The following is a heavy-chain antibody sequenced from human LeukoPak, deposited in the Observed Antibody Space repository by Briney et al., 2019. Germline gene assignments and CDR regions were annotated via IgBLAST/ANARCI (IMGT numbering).Heavy chain of an antibody. CDR1: GFTFSSYA. J-gene: IGHJ4*02. CDR3: ARDSGYYDSSGYYYVVDY. V-gene: IGHV3-30*14. CDR2: ISYDGSNK. D-gene: IGHD3-22*01. Sequence: HSGRSLRLSCAASGFTFSSYAMHWVRQAPGKGLERVAVISYDGSNKYYADSVKGRFTISRDNSKNTLYLQMNSLRAEDTAVYYCARDSGYYDSSGYYYVVDYWGQGTLVTVSS.